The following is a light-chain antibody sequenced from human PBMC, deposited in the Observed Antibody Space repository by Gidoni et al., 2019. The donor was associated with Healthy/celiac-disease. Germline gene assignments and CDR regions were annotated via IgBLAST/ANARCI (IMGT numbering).Light chain of an antibody. Sequence: DIVLTQSPDSLAVSLGERATINCKSSQSVLYNSNHKNYLAWYQQKPGQPPKLLIYWASTRESGVPDRFSGSGSGTDFTLTISSLQAEDVAVYYCKQYYSTPLTFGQGTRVEIK. CDR3: KQYYSTPLT. CDR1: QSVLYNSNHKNY. CDR2: WAS. V-gene: IGKV4-1*01. J-gene: IGKJ1*01.